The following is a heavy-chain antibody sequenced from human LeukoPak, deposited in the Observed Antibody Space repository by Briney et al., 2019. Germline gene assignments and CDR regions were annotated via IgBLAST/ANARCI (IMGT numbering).Heavy chain of an antibody. CDR3: ANGNNFDS. Sequence: GGSLRLSCAASGLTINTNYMNWVRQAPGRGLEWLSVIYPGGVTKYAESVKGRFTVSRDIAKNTVYLEMNDLRAEDTAVYYCANGNNFDSWGQGTLVTVSS. J-gene: IGHJ4*02. D-gene: IGHD1/OR15-1a*01. CDR1: GLTINTNY. CDR2: IYPGGVT. V-gene: IGHV3-53*01.